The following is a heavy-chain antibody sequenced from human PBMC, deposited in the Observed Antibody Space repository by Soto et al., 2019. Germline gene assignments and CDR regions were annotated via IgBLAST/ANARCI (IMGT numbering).Heavy chain of an antibody. V-gene: IGHV4-38-2*01. Sequence: SETLSLTCAVSGYSISSGYYWGWIRQPPGKGLEWIGSIYHSGSTYYNPSLKSRVTISVDTSKNQFSLKLSSVTAADTAVYYCGVVPAATGDYWGQGTLVTVSS. J-gene: IGHJ4*02. CDR3: GVVPAATGDY. CDR2: IYHSGST. CDR1: GYSISSGYY. D-gene: IGHD2-2*01.